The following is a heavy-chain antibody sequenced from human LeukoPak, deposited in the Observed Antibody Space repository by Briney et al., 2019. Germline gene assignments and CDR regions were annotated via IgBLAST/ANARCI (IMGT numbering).Heavy chain of an antibody. Sequence: GGSLRLSCAASGFTFSDFYMSWIRQAPGKGLEWVSLISSSQRAINYGDAVKGRFTTSRDNAKNSLFLQMNSLRAADTDISYCPGPASDSYLLYWGQGILVTASA. CDR3: PGPASDSYLLY. CDR2: ISSSQRAI. D-gene: IGHD2-15*01. V-gene: IGHV3-11*04. J-gene: IGHJ4*02. CDR1: GFTFSDFY.